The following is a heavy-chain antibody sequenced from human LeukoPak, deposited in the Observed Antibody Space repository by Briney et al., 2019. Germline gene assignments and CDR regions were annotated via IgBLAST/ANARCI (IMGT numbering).Heavy chain of an antibody. D-gene: IGHD3-22*01. CDR3: AYYYDSSGYYAPFDY. J-gene: IGHJ4*02. CDR1: GGTFSSYA. V-gene: IGHV1-69*13. Sequence: SVKVSCKASGGTFSSYAISWVRQAPGQGLEWMGGIIPIFGTANYAQKFQGRVTITADESTSTAYMELSSLRSEDTAVYYCAYYYDSSGYYAPFDYWGQGTLVTVSS. CDR2: IIPIFGTA.